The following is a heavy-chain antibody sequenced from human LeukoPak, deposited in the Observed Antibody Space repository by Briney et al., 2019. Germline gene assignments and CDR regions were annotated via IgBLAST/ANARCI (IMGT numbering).Heavy chain of an antibody. V-gene: IGHV4-39*07. CDR1: GGSISSSSYY. J-gene: IGHJ6*02. Sequence: PSETLSLTCTVSGGSISSSSYYWGWIRQPPGKGLEWIGSIYYSGSTYYNPSLKSRVTISVDTSKNQFSLKLSSVTAADTAVYYCARDRDPTYFDWLLSDYGMDVWGQGTTVTVSS. CDR3: ARDRDPTYFDWLLSDYGMDV. CDR2: IYYSGST. D-gene: IGHD3-9*01.